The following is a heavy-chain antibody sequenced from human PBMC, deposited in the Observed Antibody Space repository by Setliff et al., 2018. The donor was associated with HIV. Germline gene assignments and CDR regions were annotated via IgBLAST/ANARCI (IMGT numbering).Heavy chain of an antibody. J-gene: IGHJ2*01. V-gene: IGHV4-30-4*08. Sequence: SETLSLTCTVSGASISSGDYYWTWIRQPPGKGLEWIGYIYYSGSTYYNPSLKSRVTISVDTSKNQFSLKLNSVTAADTAVYYCARDPYDTSGYPNYYFDLWGRGTLVTVSS. CDR2: IYYSGST. D-gene: IGHD3-22*01. CDR1: GASISSGDYY. CDR3: ARDPYDTSGYPNYYFDL.